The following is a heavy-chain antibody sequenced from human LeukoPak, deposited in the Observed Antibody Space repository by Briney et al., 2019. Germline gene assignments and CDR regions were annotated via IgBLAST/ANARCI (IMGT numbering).Heavy chain of an antibody. J-gene: IGHJ6*04. CDR3: ASSEGRSWNADV. Sequence: ASVKVSCKTSGYTFTAYAIHWVRQAPGQRPEWMGWINGGDGDTTYSQNFQGRVTITADESTSTAYMELSSLRSEDTAVYYCASSEGRSWNADVWGKGTTVTVSS. CDR2: INGGDGDT. CDR1: GYTFTAYA. V-gene: IGHV1-3*01. D-gene: IGHD6-13*01.